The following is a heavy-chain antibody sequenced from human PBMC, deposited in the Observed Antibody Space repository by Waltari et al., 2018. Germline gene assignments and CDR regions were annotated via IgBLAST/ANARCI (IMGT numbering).Heavy chain of an antibody. J-gene: IGHJ4*02. CDR1: GFTFSSYW. D-gene: IGHD5-12*01. CDR2: IKQEGRSK. V-gene: IGHV3-7*01. Sequence: EIQVVESGGGLVKPGGSLRLSCAASGFTFSSYWMSWVSQAPGKGLEWVAKIKQEGRSKCYLDSVKGRFTISRNNAKNTLYLQMNSLRAEDTALYYCARAVDVADYWGQGTLVTVSS. CDR3: ARAVDVADY.